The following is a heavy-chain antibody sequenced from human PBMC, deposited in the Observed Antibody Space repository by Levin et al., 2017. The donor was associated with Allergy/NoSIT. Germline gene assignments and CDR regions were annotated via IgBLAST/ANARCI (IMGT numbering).Heavy chain of an antibody. CDR1: GGSISSRSYY. D-gene: IGHD3/OR15-3a*01. V-gene: IGHV4-39*01. CDR2: IHYSGSA. J-gene: IGHJ4*02. CDR3: ARVFYTGSDGRGWFDY. Sequence: ASETLSLTCTVSGGSISSRSYYWGWIRQAPGKGLEWIGSIHYSGSAYYNTSLKSRVTMSVDASKNQFSLKLSSVTAADTAVYYCARVFYTGSDGRGWFDYWGQGTLVTVSS.